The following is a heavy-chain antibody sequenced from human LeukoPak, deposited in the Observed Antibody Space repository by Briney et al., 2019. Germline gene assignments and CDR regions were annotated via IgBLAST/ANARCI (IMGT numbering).Heavy chain of an antibody. Sequence: SGTLSLTCAVSGGSISSSNWWSWVRQHPGKGLEWIGYIYYSGSTYYNPSLKSRVTISVDTSKNQFSLKLSSVTAADTAVYYCAREDVCSSTSCYTDAFDIWGQGTMVTVSS. J-gene: IGHJ3*02. CDR3: AREDVCSSTSCYTDAFDI. V-gene: IGHV4-4*02. D-gene: IGHD2-2*02. CDR1: GGSISSSNW. CDR2: IYYSGST.